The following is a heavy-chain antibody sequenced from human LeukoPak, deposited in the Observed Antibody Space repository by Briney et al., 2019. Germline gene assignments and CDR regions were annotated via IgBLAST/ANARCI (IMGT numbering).Heavy chain of an antibody. V-gene: IGHV1-69*13. J-gene: IGHJ4*02. CDR3: ASGYDFATTGIDY. CDR2: IIPIFGTA. CDR1: GYTFTNYG. Sequence: SLKVSCKASGYTFTNYGITWVRQAPGQGLEWMGGIIPIFGTANYAQKFQGRVTITADESTSTAYMELSSLRSEDTAVYYCASGYDFATTGIDYWGQGTLVTVSS. D-gene: IGHD5-12*01.